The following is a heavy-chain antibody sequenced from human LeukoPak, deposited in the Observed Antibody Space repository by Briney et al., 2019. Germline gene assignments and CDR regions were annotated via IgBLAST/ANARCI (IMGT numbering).Heavy chain of an antibody. CDR3: AREGWYSAYYMDV. CDR1: GGSISSGSYY. J-gene: IGHJ6*03. D-gene: IGHD6-19*01. Sequence: SETLSLTCTVSGGSISSGSYYWSWIRQPAGKGLEWIGRIYTSGSTNYNPSLKSRVTISVDTSKNQFSLKLSSVTAADTAVYYCAREGWYSAYYMDVWGKGTTVTISS. CDR2: IYTSGST. V-gene: IGHV4-61*02.